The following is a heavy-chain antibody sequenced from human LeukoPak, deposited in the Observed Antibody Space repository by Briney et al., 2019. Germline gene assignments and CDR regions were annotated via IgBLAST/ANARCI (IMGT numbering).Heavy chain of an antibody. J-gene: IGHJ6*02. V-gene: IGHV1-18*01. CDR2: ISAYNGNT. Sequence: ASVKVSCKASGYTFTSYGISWVRQAPGQGLEWMGWISAYNGNTNYAQKLQGRVTMTTDTSTSTAYMELRSLRSDDTAVYYCARGAGGGFGSWFVGSMAYYYYYGMDVWGQGTTVTVSS. CDR1: GYTFTSYG. D-gene: IGHD6-13*01. CDR3: ARGAGGGFGSWFVGSMAYYYYYGMDV.